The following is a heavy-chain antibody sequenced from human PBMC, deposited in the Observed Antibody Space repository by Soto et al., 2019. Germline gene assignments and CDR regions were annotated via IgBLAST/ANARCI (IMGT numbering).Heavy chain of an antibody. Sequence: GGALRLSCVASGCTFSTYIIHWVRQAPGKGPVRVSRINNDGSTTHYADSVKGRFTISRDNARNTLYLQMNSLRAEDTAVYYCARDGHYRFDYWGQGTPVTVCS. CDR3: ARDGHYRFDY. J-gene: IGHJ4*02. CDR1: GCTFSTYI. V-gene: IGHV3-74*01. CDR2: INNDGSTT. D-gene: IGHD3-10*01.